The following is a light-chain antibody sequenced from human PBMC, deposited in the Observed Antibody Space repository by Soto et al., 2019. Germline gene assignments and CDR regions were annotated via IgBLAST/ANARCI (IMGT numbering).Light chain of an antibody. Sequence: ALSQPASVSGSPGQSITISCTATSSDVGGFNYVSWVQQHPGKAPKLMIYEVSNRPSGVSNRFSGSKSGNTASLTISGLQAEDEADYYCSSYTSISTYVFGTGTKVTVL. CDR2: EVS. V-gene: IGLV2-14*01. CDR3: SSYTSISTYV. J-gene: IGLJ1*01. CDR1: SSDVGGFNY.